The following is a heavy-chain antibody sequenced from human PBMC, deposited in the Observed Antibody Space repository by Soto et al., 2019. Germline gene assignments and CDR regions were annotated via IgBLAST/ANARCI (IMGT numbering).Heavy chain of an antibody. CDR2: ISGSGGST. CDR3: AKGSAVVVAATAHIDY. V-gene: IGHV3-23*01. Sequence: EVQLLESGGGLVQPGGSLRLSCAASGFTFSSYAMSWVRQAPGKGLEWVSAISGSGGSTYYADSVKGRFTISRDNSKNTLYLQMNSLRAEDTAVYYWAKGSAVVVAATAHIDYWGQGSLVTV. J-gene: IGHJ4*02. CDR1: GFTFSSYA. D-gene: IGHD2-15*01.